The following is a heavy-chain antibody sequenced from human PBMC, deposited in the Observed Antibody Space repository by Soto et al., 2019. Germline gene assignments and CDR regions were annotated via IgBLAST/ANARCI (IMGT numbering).Heavy chain of an antibody. J-gene: IGHJ4*02. CDR3: AREDSGWSEFDY. V-gene: IGHV1-46*01. CDR2: SNPSGGST. CDR1: GYTFTTYY. Sequence: QVQLVQSGAEVKKPGASVKISCKASGYTFTTYYIHWVRQAPGQGLEWMGTSNPSGGSTTYAQKLQGRATLTSDKSTSTVYMELSSLRSEDTAIYYCAREDSGWSEFDYWGQGTLVTVSS. D-gene: IGHD6-19*01.